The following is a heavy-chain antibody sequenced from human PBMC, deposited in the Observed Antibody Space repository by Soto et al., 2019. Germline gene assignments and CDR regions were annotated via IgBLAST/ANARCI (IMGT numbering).Heavy chain of an antibody. Sequence: QVQLLQSGAEVKKPGASVKLSCKVSGYSLSELSMHWVRQAPGKGVEWMGGFEPEDGETFYAHTFQGRGTMTEYPSTDTGYMEMSRLTSEDTAIYYGATVKVVLPSPGYTFDVWGQGTTVTVSS. CDR3: ATVKVVLPSPGYTFDV. CDR1: GYSLSELS. J-gene: IGHJ6*02. D-gene: IGHD2-2*01. CDR2: FEPEDGET. V-gene: IGHV1-24*01.